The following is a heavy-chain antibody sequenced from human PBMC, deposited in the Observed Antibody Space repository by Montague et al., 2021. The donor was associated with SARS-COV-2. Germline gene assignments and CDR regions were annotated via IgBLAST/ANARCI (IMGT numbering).Heavy chain of an antibody. V-gene: IGHV4-38-2*02. CDR3: AVNSNYYYYGMDV. CDR1: GYSISSGYY. Sequence: SETLSLTCTVSGYSISSGYYWGWIRQPPGKGLEWIGSIYHSGSTYYNPSLKSRVTISVDTSKNQFSLMLSSVTAADTAVYYCAVNSNYYYYGMDVWGQGTTVTVSS. D-gene: IGHD4-11*01. J-gene: IGHJ6*02. CDR2: IYHSGST.